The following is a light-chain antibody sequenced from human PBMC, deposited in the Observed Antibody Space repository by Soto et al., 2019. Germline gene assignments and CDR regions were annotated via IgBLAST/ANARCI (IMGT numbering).Light chain of an antibody. CDR3: QQYHLYWT. Sequence: DIEMTQSPSTLSASIGDRVTITCRASQRIETWLAWYQHQPGSAPKLLIYGASTLQSGVPSRFSGSGSGAEFTLTIDNLQPEDFATYYCQQYHLYWTFGPGTKVDIK. J-gene: IGKJ1*01. V-gene: IGKV1-5*01. CDR1: QRIETW. CDR2: GAS.